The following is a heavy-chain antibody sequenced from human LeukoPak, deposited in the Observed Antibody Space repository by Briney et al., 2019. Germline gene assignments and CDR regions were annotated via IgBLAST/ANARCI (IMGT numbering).Heavy chain of an antibody. D-gene: IGHD3-10*01. Sequence: GGSLRLSCAASGFTFSSYGMSWVRQAPGKGLEWVSAISGSGGSTYYADSVKGRFTISRDNSKNTLYLQMNSLRAEDTAVYYCAKAVIYGSGSYFDYWGQGTLVTVSS. J-gene: IGHJ4*02. CDR3: AKAVIYGSGSYFDY. V-gene: IGHV3-23*01. CDR2: ISGSGGST. CDR1: GFTFSSYG.